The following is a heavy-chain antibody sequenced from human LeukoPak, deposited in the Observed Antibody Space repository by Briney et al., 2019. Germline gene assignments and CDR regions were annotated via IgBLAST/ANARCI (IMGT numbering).Heavy chain of an antibody. D-gene: IGHD3-3*01. V-gene: IGHV3-7*01. Sequence: GGSLRLSCSAPGFTFSSYWISWVRQAPGKGLEWVANIKQDGSEKYYVDSVKGRFTISRDNAKNSLYLQMNSLRAEDTAVYYCARESSDFWSGYYSGGFDYWGQGTLVTVSS. CDR1: GFTFSSYW. J-gene: IGHJ4*02. CDR3: ARESSDFWSGYYSGGFDY. CDR2: IKQDGSEK.